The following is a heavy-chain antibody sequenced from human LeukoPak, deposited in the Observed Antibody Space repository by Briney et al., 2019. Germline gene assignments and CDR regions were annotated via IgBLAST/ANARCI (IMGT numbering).Heavy chain of an antibody. Sequence: PSETLSLTCTVSGGSISSDNYQWSWIRQPPGKGLEWIGYINYSGSTYYSPSLKSRVTISVDTSKNQFFLKLSSVTAADTAVYYCATSDTVSTYNWFDPWGQGTLVTVSS. CDR3: ATSDTVSTYNWFDP. D-gene: IGHD5/OR15-5a*01. J-gene: IGHJ5*02. CDR1: GGSISSDNYQ. CDR2: INYSGST. V-gene: IGHV4-30-4*01.